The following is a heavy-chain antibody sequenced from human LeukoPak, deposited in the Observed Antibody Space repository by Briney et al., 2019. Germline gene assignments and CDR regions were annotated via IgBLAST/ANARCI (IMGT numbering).Heavy chain of an antibody. CDR2: IYYSGST. V-gene: IGHV4-59*01. Sequence: SETLSLTCTVSGDSISSYYWSWIRQPPGKGLEWIGYIYYSGSTNYSPTLKSRVTISVDTSKNQFSLKLNSVTAADTAVYYCAREVVAAAGTVDYWGQGILVTVSS. CDR1: GDSISSYY. D-gene: IGHD6-13*01. J-gene: IGHJ4*02. CDR3: AREVVAAAGTVDY.